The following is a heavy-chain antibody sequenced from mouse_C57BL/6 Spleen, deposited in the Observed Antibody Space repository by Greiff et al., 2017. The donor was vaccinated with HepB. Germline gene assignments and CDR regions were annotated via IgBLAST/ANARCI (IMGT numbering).Heavy chain of an antibody. V-gene: IGHV5-17*01. CDR1: GFTFSDYG. CDR2: ISSGSSTI. J-gene: IGHJ1*03. D-gene: IGHD2-14*01. Sequence: EVHLVESGGGLVKPGGSLKLSCAASGFTFSDYGMHWVRQAPEKGLEWVAYISSGSSTIYYADTVKGRFTISRDNAKNTLFLQMTSLRSEDTAMYYCVSWYDWYFDVWGTGTTVTVSS. CDR3: VSWYDWYFDV.